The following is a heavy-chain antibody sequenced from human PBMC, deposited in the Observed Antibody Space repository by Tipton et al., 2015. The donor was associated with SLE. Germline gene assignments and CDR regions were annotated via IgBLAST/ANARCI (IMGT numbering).Heavy chain of an antibody. D-gene: IGHD3-22*01. CDR2: INHSGST. CDR1: GGSVSGHY. CDR3: ARSYYYDSSGYYGY. V-gene: IGHV4-34*01. J-gene: IGHJ4*02. Sequence: TLSLTCAVYGGSVSGHYWSWIRQPPGKGLEWIGEINHSGSTNYNPSLKSRVTISVDTSKNQFSLKLSSVTAADTAMYYCARSYYYDSSGYYGYWGQGTLVTVSS.